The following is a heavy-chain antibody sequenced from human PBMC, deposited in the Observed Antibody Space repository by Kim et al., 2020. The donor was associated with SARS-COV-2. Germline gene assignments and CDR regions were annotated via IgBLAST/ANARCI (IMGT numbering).Heavy chain of an antibody. Sequence: ASVKVSCKASGYTFTSLAIHWVRQAPGQGLEWMGWINTNTGNPTYAQDFTGRFVFSLDTSVTTAYLQISSLKTEDTAVYYCANMGVNFDYWGQGTLVTVSS. V-gene: IGHV7-4-1*02. CDR3: ANMGVNFDY. D-gene: IGHD3-10*01. J-gene: IGHJ4*02. CDR1: GYTFTSLA. CDR2: INTNTGNP.